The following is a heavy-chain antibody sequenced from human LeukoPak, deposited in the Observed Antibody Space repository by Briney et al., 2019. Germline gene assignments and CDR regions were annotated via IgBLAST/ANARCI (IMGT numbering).Heavy chain of an antibody. CDR3: AREPLCSGGSCSDSSHFDY. J-gene: IGHJ4*02. CDR1: GYTFTGYY. CDR2: INPNSGGT. Sequence: ASVKVSCKASGYTFTGYYMHWVRQAPGQELEWMGWINPNSGGTNYAQKFQGRVTMTRDTSISTAYMELSRLRSDDTAVYYCAREPLCSGGSCSDSSHFDYWGQGTLVTVSS. D-gene: IGHD2-15*01. V-gene: IGHV1-2*02.